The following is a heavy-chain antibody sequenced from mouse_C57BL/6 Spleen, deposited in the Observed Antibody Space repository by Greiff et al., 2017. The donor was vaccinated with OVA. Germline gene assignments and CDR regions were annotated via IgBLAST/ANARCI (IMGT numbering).Heavy chain of an antibody. Sequence: QVQLQQPGADLVKPGASVKLSCKASGYTFTSYWLHLVTQRPGQGLEWIGLIPPHSGSPNYNETFTSKATLTVDKSSSTAYMQLSSLTSEDSAVYYCARWLGAMDYWGQGTSVTVSS. J-gene: IGHJ4*01. V-gene: IGHV1-64*01. CDR2: IPPHSGSP. CDR1: GYTFTSYW. D-gene: IGHD2-3*01. CDR3: ARWLGAMDY.